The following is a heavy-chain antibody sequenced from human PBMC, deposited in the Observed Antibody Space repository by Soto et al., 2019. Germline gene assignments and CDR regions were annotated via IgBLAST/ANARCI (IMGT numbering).Heavy chain of an antibody. D-gene: IGHD3-22*01. CDR1: GGSISSGDYY. CDR2: IYYSGST. V-gene: IGHV4-30-4*01. Sequence: QVQLQESGPGLVKPSQTLSLTCTVSGGSISSGDYYWSWIRQPPGKGLEWIGYIYYSGSTYYNPSLKSRVTISVDTSKKQFSLKLSSVTAADTAVYYCARESTYYYDSSGQDAFDIWGQGTMVTVSS. J-gene: IGHJ3*02. CDR3: ARESTYYYDSSGQDAFDI.